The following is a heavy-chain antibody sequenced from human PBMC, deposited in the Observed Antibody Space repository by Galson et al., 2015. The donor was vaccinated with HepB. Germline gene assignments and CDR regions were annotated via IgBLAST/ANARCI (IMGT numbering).Heavy chain of an antibody. CDR2: INSDGTNK. CDR1: GFMLSNYW. V-gene: IGHV3-74*01. CDR3: ARGRFGTSSFYYFDY. D-gene: IGHD6-6*01. Sequence: SLRLSCAASGFMLSNYWMHWVRQAPGKGPVWVSRINSDGTNKYYADSVKGRFTISRDNSKNTLYLQMNSLRAEDTAVYYCARGRFGTSSFYYFDYWGQGSVVAVSS. J-gene: IGHJ4*02.